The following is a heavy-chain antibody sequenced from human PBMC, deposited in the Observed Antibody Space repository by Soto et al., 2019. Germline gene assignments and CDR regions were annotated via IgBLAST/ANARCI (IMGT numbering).Heavy chain of an antibody. V-gene: IGHV3-21*01. D-gene: IGHD6-13*01. Sequence: GGSLRLSCAASGFTFRSFTMNWVRQAPGKGLEWVSTISSNSAYIYYTDALRGRFTISRDNAKNSLHLQMNSLRAEDTAVYYCTRDASRDSSARGWFDPWGPGTLVTVFS. CDR1: GFTFRSFT. J-gene: IGHJ5*02. CDR2: ISSNSAYI. CDR3: TRDASRDSSARGWFDP.